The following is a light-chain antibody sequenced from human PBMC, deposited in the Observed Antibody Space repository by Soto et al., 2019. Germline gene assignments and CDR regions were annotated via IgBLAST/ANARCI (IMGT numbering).Light chain of an antibody. J-gene: IGKJ5*01. CDR1: QSISSY. V-gene: IGKV1-39*01. Sequence: DIQMTPSPSSLSASVGDRVTITCRASQSISSYLNCYQQKPGKAPKLLIYAASSLQSGVPSRFSGSGSGTDFTLTICSLQPEDFASYYCQQSYGTRFGQGTRLEIK. CDR3: QQSYGTR. CDR2: AAS.